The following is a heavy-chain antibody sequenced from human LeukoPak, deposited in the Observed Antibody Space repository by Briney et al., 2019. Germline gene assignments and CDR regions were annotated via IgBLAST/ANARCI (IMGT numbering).Heavy chain of an antibody. Sequence: PGGSLTLSCAASGFTFSSYGMHWVRQAPGKGLEWVAVTSYNGRNNYYSDSVKGRFSISRDNSQRTVFLQMNNVKTEDTAIYYCAKATNYDFWSGSLGLDHWGQGFLVTVSS. CDR2: TSYNGRNN. J-gene: IGHJ4*02. D-gene: IGHD3-3*01. CDR3: AKATNYDFWSGSLGLDH. CDR1: GFTFSSYG. V-gene: IGHV3-30*18.